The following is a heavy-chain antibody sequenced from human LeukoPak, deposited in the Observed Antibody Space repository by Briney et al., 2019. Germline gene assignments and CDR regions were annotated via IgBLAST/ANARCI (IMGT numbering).Heavy chain of an antibody. J-gene: IGHJ6*03. CDR3: AKGKSYYMDV. V-gene: IGHV3-23*01. CDR1: GFTFDDYG. Sequence: GGSLRLSCAASGFTFDDYGMSWVRQAPGKGLEWVSAISGGGGTTYYADSVKGRFTISRDNSKNTLYLQMNSLRADDTAVYYCAKGKSYYMDVWGKGTTVTVSS. CDR2: ISGGGGTT.